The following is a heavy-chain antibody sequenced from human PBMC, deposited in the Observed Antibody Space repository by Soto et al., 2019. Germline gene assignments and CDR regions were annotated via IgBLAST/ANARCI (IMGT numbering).Heavy chain of an antibody. V-gene: IGHV5-51*01. CDR1: GYNFTAYW. D-gene: IGHD6-25*01. Sequence: EVQLVQSGAEVKKPGESLKISCEISGYNFTAYWLGWVRQMPGKGLEWVGNIHPSDSETHYRPSFQGQVTFEVDKSISTAYLHWTTLQASDTAIYFCARLGSPGASFFDSWGQGTLVTVSP. CDR3: ARLGSPGASFFDS. J-gene: IGHJ4*02. CDR2: IHPSDSET.